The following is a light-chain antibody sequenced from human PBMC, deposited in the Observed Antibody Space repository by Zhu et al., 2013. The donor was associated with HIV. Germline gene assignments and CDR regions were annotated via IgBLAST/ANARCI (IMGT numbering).Light chain of an antibody. CDR2: DAS. CDR1: QTISFW. V-gene: IGKV1-5*01. J-gene: IGKJ1*01. Sequence: DIQMTQSPSTLSASVGDRVTITCRASQTISFWLAWYQQKPGKAPKLLIYDASNLESGVPSRFSGSGSGTEFTLTISSLQPDDFATYYCQQYNSYSPMWTFGQGTKVDIK. CDR3: QQYNSYSPMWT.